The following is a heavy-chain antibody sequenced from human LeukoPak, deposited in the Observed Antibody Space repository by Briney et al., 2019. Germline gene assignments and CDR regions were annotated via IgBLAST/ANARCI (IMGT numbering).Heavy chain of an antibody. V-gene: IGHV1-69*13. CDR1: GYTFTSYG. CDR2: IIPIFGTA. CDR3: ARVIRNAFDI. D-gene: IGHD3-22*01. Sequence: SVTVSCKASGYTFTSYGISWVRQAPGQGLEWMGGIIPIFGTANYAQKFQGRVTITADESTSTAYMELSSLRSEDTAVYYCARVIRNAFDIWGQGTMVTVSS. J-gene: IGHJ3*02.